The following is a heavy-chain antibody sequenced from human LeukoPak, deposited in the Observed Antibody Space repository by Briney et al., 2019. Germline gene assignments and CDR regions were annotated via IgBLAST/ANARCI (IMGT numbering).Heavy chain of an antibody. CDR2: ISGSGGST. J-gene: IGHJ4*02. V-gene: IGHV3-23*01. Sequence: GGSLRLSCAASGFTFSSYAISWVRQAPGKGLECVSPISGSGGSTSYADSVKGRFTISRDNSKNTLYLQMNSLRAEDTAVYYCARGRDTGRQYYFDYWGQGTLVIVAS. D-gene: IGHD5-18*01. CDR1: GFTFSSYA. CDR3: ARGRDTGRQYYFDY.